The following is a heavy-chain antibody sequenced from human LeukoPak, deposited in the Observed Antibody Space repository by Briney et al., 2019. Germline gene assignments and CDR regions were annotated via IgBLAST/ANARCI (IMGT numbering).Heavy chain of an antibody. J-gene: IGHJ4*02. CDR3: AKASGYSYGQPFDY. Sequence: PGGSLRLSCAASGFTFSSYSMNWVRQAPGKGLEWVSYISSNSRTVEYADSVKGRFTISRDNAKNSLYLQMNSLRAEDAAVYYCAKASGYSYGQPFDYWGQGTLVTVSS. D-gene: IGHD5-18*01. CDR1: GFTFSSYS. CDR2: ISSNSRTV. V-gene: IGHV3-48*01.